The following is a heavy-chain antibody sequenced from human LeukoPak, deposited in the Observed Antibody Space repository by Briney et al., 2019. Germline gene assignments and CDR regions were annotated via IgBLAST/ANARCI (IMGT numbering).Heavy chain of an antibody. D-gene: IGHD3-22*01. J-gene: IGHJ4*02. CDR3: ARDGTRPRDYYDSSGYNY. CDR2: IIPIFGTA. Sequence: GASVKVSCKASGGTFSNYAISWVRQAPGQGLEWMGGIIPIFGTANYAQKFQGRVTITADESTSTAYMELSSLRSEDTAVYYCARDGTRPRDYYDSSGYNYWGQGTLVTVSS. CDR1: GGTFSNYA. V-gene: IGHV1-69*01.